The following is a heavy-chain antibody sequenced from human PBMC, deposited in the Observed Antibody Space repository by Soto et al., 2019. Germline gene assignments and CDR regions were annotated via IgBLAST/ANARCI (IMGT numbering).Heavy chain of an antibody. CDR1: GGSIGSYY. D-gene: IGHD6-13*01. V-gene: IGHV4-59*01. CDR2: IYYSGST. J-gene: IGHJ6*02. Sequence: SETLSLTCTVSGGSIGSYYWSWIRQPPGKGLEWIGYIYYSGSTNYNPSLKSRVTISVDTSKNQFSLKLSSVTAADTAVYYCATAGEPGIAAAGYYGMDVWGQGTTVTVSS. CDR3: ATAGEPGIAAAGYYGMDV.